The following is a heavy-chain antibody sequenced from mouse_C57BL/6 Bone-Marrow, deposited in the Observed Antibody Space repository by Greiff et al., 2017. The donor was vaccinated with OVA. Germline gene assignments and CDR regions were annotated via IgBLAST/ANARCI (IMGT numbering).Heavy chain of an antibody. V-gene: IGHV1-50*01. CDR1: GYTFTSYW. Sequence: QVQLQQPGAELVKPGASVKLSCKASGYTFTSYWMQWVKQRPGQGLAWIGEIDPSDNYTNYNQKFKGKATLTVDTSSSTAYMQLSSLTSEDSAVYYCARGYYGGYFDVWGTGTTVTVSS. D-gene: IGHD1-1*02. CDR3: ARGYYGGYFDV. CDR2: IDPSDNYT. J-gene: IGHJ1*03.